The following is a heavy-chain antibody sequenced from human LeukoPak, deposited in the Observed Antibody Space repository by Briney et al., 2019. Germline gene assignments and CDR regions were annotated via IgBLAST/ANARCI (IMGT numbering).Heavy chain of an antibody. V-gene: IGHV3-7*01. CDR3: ARDRAYSSFDY. D-gene: IGHD5-18*01. CDR1: GFTLDNSW. Sequence: GGSLRLSCAASGFTLDNSWMKGVRQAPGKGLEGVASINPDDSAKYYVDSVRGRFTISRDNAKNSLYLQMSSLRAEDTAVYYCARDRAYSSFDYWGQGTLVSVSS. CDR2: INPDDSAK. J-gene: IGHJ4*02.